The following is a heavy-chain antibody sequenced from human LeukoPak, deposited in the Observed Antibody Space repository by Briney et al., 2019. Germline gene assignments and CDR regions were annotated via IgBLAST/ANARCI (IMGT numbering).Heavy chain of an antibody. D-gene: IGHD6-19*01. CDR3: VKLSSGSGSKFGFDS. CDR2: ITNGGGTT. CDR1: GFTFGSYA. J-gene: IGHJ4*02. V-gene: IGHV3-23*01. Sequence: GGSLRLSCAASGFTFGSYAMSWVRQTPGKSLEWVSFITNGGGTTYYADSVRGRFTISRDNSKNILYLQMNSLRAEDTAVYYCVKLSSGSGSKFGFDSWGQGTLVTVSS.